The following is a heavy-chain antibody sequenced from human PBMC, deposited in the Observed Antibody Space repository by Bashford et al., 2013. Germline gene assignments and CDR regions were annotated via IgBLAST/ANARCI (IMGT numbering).Heavy chain of an antibody. D-gene: IGHD1-26*01. Sequence: VVQAPGEGLVWVSRINPDGSTTNYGDSVKGRFTISRDNAKNTLYLQMNSLRAEDTAVYYCTRDVMGLGDCWGQGTLVTVSS. CDR2: INPDGSTT. J-gene: IGHJ4*02. V-gene: IGHV3-74*01. CDR3: TRDVMGLGDC.